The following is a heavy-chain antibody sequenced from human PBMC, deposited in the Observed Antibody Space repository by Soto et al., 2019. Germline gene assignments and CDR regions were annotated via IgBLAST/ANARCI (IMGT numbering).Heavy chain of an antibody. V-gene: IGHV1-2*04. J-gene: IGHJ6*02. CDR2: INPNSGGT. D-gene: IGHD6-25*01. Sequence: GLEWMGWINPNSGGTNYAQKFQGWVTLTRDTPISTAYMELSRLRSDDSAVYYCARGGIVAAHDVWGHGTTV. CDR3: ARGGIVAAHDV.